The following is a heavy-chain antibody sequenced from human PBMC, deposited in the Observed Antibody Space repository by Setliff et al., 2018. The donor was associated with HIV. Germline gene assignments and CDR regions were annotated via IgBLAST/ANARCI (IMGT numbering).Heavy chain of an antibody. V-gene: IGHV4-34*11. Sequence: PSETLSLTCAVYGGSLSGDYWSWIRQPPGKGLEWIGCIYYSGRTTYNSSLKSRVTISLDTSKKQFSLKLNSVTAADTAVYYCARGLMSYNFWGGRNDYHYMDVWGKGTTVTVSS. J-gene: IGHJ6*03. CDR1: GGSLSGDY. D-gene: IGHD3-3*01. CDR2: IYYSGRT. CDR3: ARGLMSYNFWGGRNDYHYMDV.